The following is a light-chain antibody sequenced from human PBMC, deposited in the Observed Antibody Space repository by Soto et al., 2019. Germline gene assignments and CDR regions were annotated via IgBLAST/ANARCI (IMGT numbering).Light chain of an antibody. CDR2: GIS. Sequence: EIVLTQSPGTLSLSPGERATLSCGASQSVNSNYLAWYQQKPGQAPRLLIYGISKRATDIPDRFGGSGSETEFTLTISGLEPEDSAVYYCQYCGTSRTFGQGTKVDIK. CDR1: QSVNSNY. V-gene: IGKV3-20*01. CDR3: QYCGTSRT. J-gene: IGKJ1*01.